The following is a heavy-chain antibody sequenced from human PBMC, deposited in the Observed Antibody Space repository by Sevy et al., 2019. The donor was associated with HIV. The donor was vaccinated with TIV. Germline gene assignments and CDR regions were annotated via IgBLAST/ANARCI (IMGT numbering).Heavy chain of an antibody. Sequence: GGSLRLSCAASGFTFSNYYMNWVRQGPGKGLVWVARLNGDGSDINYADSVMGRFTISRDNTKNTLYLQMSSLRGEDTAVYYCFVRIRDSSEIDYWGQGTLVTVSS. CDR2: LNGDGSDI. J-gene: IGHJ4*02. CDR1: GFTFSNYY. D-gene: IGHD6-6*01. V-gene: IGHV3-74*01. CDR3: FVRIRDSSEIDY.